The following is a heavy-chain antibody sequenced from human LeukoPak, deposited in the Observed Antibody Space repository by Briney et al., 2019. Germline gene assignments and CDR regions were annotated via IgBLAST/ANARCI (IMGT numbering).Heavy chain of an antibody. CDR3: ARGSDIVVVPAAIPFDY. J-gene: IGHJ4*02. V-gene: IGHV4-4*07. Sequence: SETLSLTCTVSGGSISSYYWSWIRQPAGKGLEWIGRIYTSGSTNYNPSLKSRVTMSVDTSKNQFSLKLSSVTAADTAVYYCARGSDIVVVPAAIPFDYWGQGTLVTVSS. CDR2: IYTSGST. D-gene: IGHD2-2*02. CDR1: GGSISSYY.